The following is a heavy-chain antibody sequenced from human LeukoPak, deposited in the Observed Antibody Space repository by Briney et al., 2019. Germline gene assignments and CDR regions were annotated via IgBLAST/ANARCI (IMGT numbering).Heavy chain of an antibody. CDR1: GFTFDDYA. CDR3: ARDDSSGYYPGAFDI. D-gene: IGHD3-22*01. J-gene: IGHJ3*02. V-gene: IGHV3-9*03. Sequence: GGSLRLSCAASGFTFDDYAMHWVRQAPGKGLEWVSGISWNSGSIGYADSVKGRFTISRDNAKNSLYLQMNSLRAEDMALYYCARDDSSGYYPGAFDIWGQGTMVTVSS. CDR2: ISWNSGSI.